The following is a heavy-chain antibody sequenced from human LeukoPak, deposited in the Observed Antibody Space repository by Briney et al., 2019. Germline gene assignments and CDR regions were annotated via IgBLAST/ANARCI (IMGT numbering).Heavy chain of an antibody. CDR3: AKRGDGYNTYYFDY. V-gene: IGHV3-23*01. J-gene: IGHJ4*02. CDR2: ISGSGVST. Sequence: GGSLRLSCVASGFTFSSCAMNWVRQAPGEGLEWVSGISGSGVSTYYADSVKGRFTISRDNSKNTLYLQMNSLRAEDTAVYYCAKRGDGYNTYYFDYWGQGTLVTVSS. D-gene: IGHD5-24*01. CDR1: GFTFSSCA.